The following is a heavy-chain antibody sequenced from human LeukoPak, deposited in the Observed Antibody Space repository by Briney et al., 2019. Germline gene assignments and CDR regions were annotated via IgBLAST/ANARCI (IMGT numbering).Heavy chain of an antibody. D-gene: IGHD2-2*01. Sequence: PGGSLRLSCAASGFTFSSYSMNWVRQAPGKGLEWVSSISSSGSTIYYADSVKGRFTISRDNAKNSLYLQMNSLRAEDTAVYYCTVPAAMLKDYYMDVWGKGTTVTVSS. CDR3: TVPAAMLKDYYMDV. V-gene: IGHV3-21*04. CDR2: ISSSGSTI. J-gene: IGHJ6*03. CDR1: GFTFSSYS.